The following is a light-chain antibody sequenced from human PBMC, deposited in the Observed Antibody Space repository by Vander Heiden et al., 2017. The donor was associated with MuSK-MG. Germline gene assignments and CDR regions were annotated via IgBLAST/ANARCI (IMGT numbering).Light chain of an antibody. Sequence: DIVMTQSPATLSVSPGERATLSCRASQSISSNLAWYQQKPGQAPRLLIYGASTRASGVPARFSGSGSRTDFTLTISNLQSEDFAIYYCQHYNNWPPYTFGQGTKLEIK. CDR1: QSISSN. V-gene: IGKV3-15*01. CDR2: GAS. CDR3: QHYNNWPPYT. J-gene: IGKJ2*01.